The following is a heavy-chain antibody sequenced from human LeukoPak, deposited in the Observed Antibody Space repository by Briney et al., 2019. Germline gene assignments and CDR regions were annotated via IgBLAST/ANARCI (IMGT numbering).Heavy chain of an antibody. J-gene: IGHJ5*02. CDR2: IYYSGTT. Sequence: PSETLSLTCTVSGGSISSSPYYWGWIRQPPGKGLEWIGSIYYSGTTHYSPSLESRVTISVDTSKNQFSLKLSSVTAADTAVYYCARGFRSGTMVRGVTTVWWFDPWGQGTLVTVSS. CDR3: ARGFRSGTMVRGVTTVWWFDP. V-gene: IGHV4-39*07. CDR1: GGSISSSPYY. D-gene: IGHD3-10*01.